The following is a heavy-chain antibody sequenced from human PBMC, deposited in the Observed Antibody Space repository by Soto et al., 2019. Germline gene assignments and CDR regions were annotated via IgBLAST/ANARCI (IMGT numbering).Heavy chain of an antibody. J-gene: IGHJ4*02. V-gene: IGHV1-8*01. D-gene: IGHD6-6*01. CDR2: MNPNSGNT. CDR3: ARAIEGIAARSMATKFDY. Sequence: GASVKVSCKASGYTFTSYDINWVRQATGQGLEWMGWMNPNSGNTGYAQKFQGRVTMTRNTSISTAYMELSSLRSEDTAVYYCARAIEGIAARSMATKFDYWGQGTLVTSPQ. CDR1: GYTFTSYD.